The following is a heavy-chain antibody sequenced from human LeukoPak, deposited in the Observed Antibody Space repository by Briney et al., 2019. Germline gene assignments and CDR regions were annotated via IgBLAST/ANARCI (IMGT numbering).Heavy chain of an antibody. J-gene: IGHJ4*02. CDR3: AKTNEEWELYYYFDY. CDR2: ISGSGGST. V-gene: IGHV3-23*01. D-gene: IGHD1-26*01. CDR1: GFTFSSYA. Sequence: PGGSLRLSCAASGFTFSSYAMSWVRQARGKGLEWVSAISGSGGSTYYADSVKGRFTISRDNSKNALYLQMNSLRAEDTAVYYCAKTNEEWELYYYFDYWGQGTLVTVSS.